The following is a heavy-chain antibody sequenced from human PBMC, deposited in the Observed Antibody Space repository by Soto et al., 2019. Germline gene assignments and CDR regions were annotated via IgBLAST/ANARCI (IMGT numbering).Heavy chain of an antibody. V-gene: IGHV1-2*04. J-gene: IGHJ3*02. Sequence: ASVKVSCKASGYTFTVYYMHWVRQAPGQGLEWMGWINPNSGGTNYAQKFQGWVTMTRDTSISTAYMELSRLRSDDTAVYYCARGTAVADSVLLAIDIWGQGTMVTVSS. CDR1: GYTFTVYY. CDR3: ARGTAVADSVLLAIDI. D-gene: IGHD6-19*01. CDR2: INPNSGGT.